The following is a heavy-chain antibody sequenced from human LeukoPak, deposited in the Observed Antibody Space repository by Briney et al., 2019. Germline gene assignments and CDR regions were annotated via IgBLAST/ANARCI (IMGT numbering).Heavy chain of an antibody. Sequence: GASVKVSCKASGDTMSNFAISWVRQAPGQGLEWLGGIIPKFGTAYYAQKFQGRVSITADESTNTAYMALSSLTSEYTAVYFCARDPFTNYFDSWGQGTLVTVSS. V-gene: IGHV1-69*13. CDR3: ARDPFTNYFDS. CDR1: GDTMSNFA. J-gene: IGHJ4*02. CDR2: IIPKFGTA.